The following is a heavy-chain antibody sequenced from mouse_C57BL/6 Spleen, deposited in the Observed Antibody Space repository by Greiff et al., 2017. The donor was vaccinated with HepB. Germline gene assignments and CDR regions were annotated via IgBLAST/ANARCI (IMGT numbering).Heavy chain of an antibody. CDR3: ARNYYGSSYVYYYAMDY. D-gene: IGHD1-1*01. CDR1: GFTFSDYG. Sequence: EVKLMESGGGLVKPGGSLKLSCAASGFTFSDYGMHWVRQAPEKGLEWVAYISSGSSTIYYADTVKGRFTISRDNAKHTLFLQMTSLRSEDTAMYYCARNYYGSSYVYYYAMDYWGQGTSVTVSS. V-gene: IGHV5-17*01. J-gene: IGHJ4*01. CDR2: ISSGSSTI.